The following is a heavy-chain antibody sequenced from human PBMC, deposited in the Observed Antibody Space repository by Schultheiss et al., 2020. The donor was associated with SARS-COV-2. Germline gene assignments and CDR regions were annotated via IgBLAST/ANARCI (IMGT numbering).Heavy chain of an antibody. CDR3: ARDSSSGTYCLDY. D-gene: IGHD1-26*01. CDR1: GFTFSSYG. CDR2: IWYDGNNT. J-gene: IGHJ4*02. V-gene: IGHV3-33*08. Sequence: GGSLRLSCAASGFTFSSYGMHWVRQAPGKGLEWVAVIWYDGNNTFYADSVKGRFTISRDNSKNTLYLQMNSLRPEDTAVYYCARDSSSGTYCLDYWGQGTLVTVSS.